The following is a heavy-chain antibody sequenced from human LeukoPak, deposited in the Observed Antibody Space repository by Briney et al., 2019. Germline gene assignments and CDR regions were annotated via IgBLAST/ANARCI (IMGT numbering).Heavy chain of an antibody. V-gene: IGHV3-23*01. D-gene: IGHD2-2*01. CDR3: AKDRRYQLPRDYFDY. J-gene: IGHJ4*02. CDR1: GFTFSSYA. CDR2: ISGSGGST. Sequence: PGRSLRLSCAASGFTFSSYAMHWVRQAPGKGLEWVSAISGSGGSTYYADSVKGRFTISRDNSKNTLYLQMNSLRAEDTAVYYCAKDRRYQLPRDYFDYWGQGTLVTVSS.